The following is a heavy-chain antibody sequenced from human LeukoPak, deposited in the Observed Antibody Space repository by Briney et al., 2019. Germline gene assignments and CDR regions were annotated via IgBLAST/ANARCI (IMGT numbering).Heavy chain of an antibody. J-gene: IGHJ5*02. Sequence: GGSLRLSCAASGFTFSSYAMHWVRQAPGKGLEWVAFIRYDGSNKYYADSVKGRFTISRDNSKNTLYLQMNSLRAEDTAVYYCAKDGWGYCSSTSCYRPHWFDPWGQGTLVTVSS. CDR1: GFTFSSYA. CDR2: IRYDGSNK. V-gene: IGHV3-30*02. D-gene: IGHD2-2*01. CDR3: AKDGWGYCSSTSCYRPHWFDP.